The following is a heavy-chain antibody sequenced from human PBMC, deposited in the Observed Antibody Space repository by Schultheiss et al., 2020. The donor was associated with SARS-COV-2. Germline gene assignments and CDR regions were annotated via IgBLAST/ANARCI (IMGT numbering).Heavy chain of an antibody. CDR3: ARPGMVTDYYYYGMDV. Sequence: SQTLSLTCAVYGGSFSGYYWSWIRQPPGKGLEWIGRIYTSGSTNYNPSLKSRVTMSVDTSKNQFSLKLSSVTAADTAVYYCARPGMVTDYYYYGMDVWGQGTTVTVSS. V-gene: IGHV4-59*10. CDR1: GGSFSGYY. J-gene: IGHJ6*02. CDR2: IYTSGST. D-gene: IGHD5-18*01.